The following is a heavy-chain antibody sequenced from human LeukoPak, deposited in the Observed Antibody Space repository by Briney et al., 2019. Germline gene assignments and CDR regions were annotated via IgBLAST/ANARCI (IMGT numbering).Heavy chain of an antibody. CDR1: GGSVSSASYF. CDR3: ARHEAVAGYTLSWFDP. Sequence: PSETLSLTCTVSGGSVSSASYFWGWIRQPPGKGLEWIGSIYYSGSTYYNPSLKSRVTISVDTSKNQFSLKLSSVTAADTAVYYCARHEAVAGYTLSWFDPWGQGTLVTVSS. CDR2: IYYSGST. V-gene: IGHV4-39*01. J-gene: IGHJ5*02. D-gene: IGHD6-19*01.